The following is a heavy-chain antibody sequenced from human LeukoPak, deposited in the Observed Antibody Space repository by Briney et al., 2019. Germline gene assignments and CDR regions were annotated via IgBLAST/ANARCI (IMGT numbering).Heavy chain of an antibody. J-gene: IGHJ5*02. V-gene: IGHV1-2*02. D-gene: IGHD5-24*01. Sequence: ASVKVSCKASGHTFTGYYMHWVRQAPGQGLEWMGWINPNSGGTNYAQKFQGRVTMTRDTSIGTAYMELSRLRSDDTAVHYCAREYRRDGYNGINWFDPWGQGTLVTVSS. CDR3: AREYRRDGYNGINWFDP. CDR2: INPNSGGT. CDR1: GHTFTGYY.